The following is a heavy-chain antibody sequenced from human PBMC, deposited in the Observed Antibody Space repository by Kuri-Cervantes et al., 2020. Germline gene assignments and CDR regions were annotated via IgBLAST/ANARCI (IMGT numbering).Heavy chain of an antibody. V-gene: IGHV3-30*02. J-gene: IGHJ4*02. CDR1: GFTFSSYG. CDR2: IRYDGSNK. Sequence: GESLKISCAASGFTFSSYGMDWVRQAPGKGLEWVAFIRYDGSNKYYADSVKGRFTISRDNSKHTLYLQMNSLRAEDTAVYYCTKDNGREPYSDYWGQGTLVTVSS. CDR3: TKDNGREPYSDY. D-gene: IGHD1-26*01.